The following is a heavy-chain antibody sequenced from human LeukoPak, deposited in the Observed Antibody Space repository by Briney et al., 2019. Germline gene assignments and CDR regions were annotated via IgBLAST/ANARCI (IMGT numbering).Heavy chain of an antibody. CDR3: AKGQKDEYYFDY. CDR2: INSDGSST. V-gene: IGHV3-74*01. Sequence: GGSLRLSCAASGFTFSSYWLHWVRQAPGKGLVWVSRINSDGSSTSYADSVKGRFTISRDNAKNTLYLQMNSLRAEDTAVYYCAKGQKDEYYFDYWGQGTLVTVSS. CDR1: GFTFSSYW. J-gene: IGHJ4*02.